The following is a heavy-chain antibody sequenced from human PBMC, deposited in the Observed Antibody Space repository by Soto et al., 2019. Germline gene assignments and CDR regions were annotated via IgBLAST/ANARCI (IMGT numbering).Heavy chain of an antibody. D-gene: IGHD6-19*01. CDR3: ARDKGSSGWYGDAFDI. V-gene: IGHV1-69*01. CDR1: GGNFSSYA. Sequence: QVQLVQSGAEVKKPGSSVKVSCKASGGNFSSYAISWVRQAPGQGLEWMRGIIPIFGTANYAQKFQGRVTITADESTSTAYMELSSLRSEDTAVYYCARDKGSSGWYGDAFDIWGQGTMVTVSS. J-gene: IGHJ3*02. CDR2: IIPIFGTA.